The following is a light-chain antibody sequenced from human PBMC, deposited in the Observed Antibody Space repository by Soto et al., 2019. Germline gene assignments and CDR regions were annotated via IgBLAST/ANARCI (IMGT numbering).Light chain of an antibody. CDR3: QQYDNFPRAIN. CDR1: QDISNY. Sequence: DIQITQSPPSLSASVGDRVAISCQASQDISNYLHWYPQKPEKAPKLLIYDASKLETGVPSRFSGSGSGSDFAFTISSLQPEDIATYYCQQYDNFPRAINFGQGTRLEIK. V-gene: IGKV1-33*01. CDR2: DAS. J-gene: IGKJ5*01.